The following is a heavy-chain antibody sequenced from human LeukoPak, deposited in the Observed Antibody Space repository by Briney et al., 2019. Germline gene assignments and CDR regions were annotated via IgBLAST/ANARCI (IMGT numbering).Heavy chain of an antibody. CDR1: GGSISSGSYY. CDR3: ARGSIAAQYYYMDV. CDR2: IYTSGST. J-gene: IGHJ6*03. Sequence: SETLSLTCTVSGGSISSGSYYWSWIRQPAGKGLEWIGRIYTSGSTNYNPSLKSRVTISVDTSKNQFSLKLSSVTAADTAVYYCARGSIAAQYYYMDVWGKGTTVTVSS. V-gene: IGHV4-61*02. D-gene: IGHD6-6*01.